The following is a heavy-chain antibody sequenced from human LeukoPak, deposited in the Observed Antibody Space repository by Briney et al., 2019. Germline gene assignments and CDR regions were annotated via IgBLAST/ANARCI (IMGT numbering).Heavy chain of an antibody. V-gene: IGHV3-21*01. CDR2: MSSGGTYI. CDR3: ARDRSTGTTLRNYYFDY. D-gene: IGHD1-7*01. J-gene: IGHJ4*02. Sequence: GGSLRLSCAASGFTFSSYSMTWVRQAPGKGLEWVSSMSSGGTYIYYADSVRGRFTISRDNAKNSLYLQMNSLRAEDTAVYYCARDRSTGTTLRNYYFDYWGQGTLVTVSS. CDR1: GFTFSSYS.